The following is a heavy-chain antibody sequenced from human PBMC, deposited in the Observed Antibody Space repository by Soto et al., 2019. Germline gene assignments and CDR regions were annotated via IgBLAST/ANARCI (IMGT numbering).Heavy chain of an antibody. CDR1: GFTFSSYS. CDR3: ERVGASSGFLDD. J-gene: IGHJ4*02. V-gene: IGHV3-21*01. CDR2: ISSSSSYI. Sequence: EVQLVESGGGLVKPGGSLRLSCAASGFTFSSYSMNWVRQAPGEGLEWVSSISSSSSYIYYEDSVKGRFPISRDNANNSLYLQMNRRRAEDTAVYYCERVGASSGFLDDWGQGTLVTASS. D-gene: IGHD3-22*01.